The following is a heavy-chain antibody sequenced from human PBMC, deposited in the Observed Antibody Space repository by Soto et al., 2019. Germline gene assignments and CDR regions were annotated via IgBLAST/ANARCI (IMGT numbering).Heavy chain of an antibody. Sequence: QVQLQESDPGLVKPWETLSLTCTVSGASIRSSYWSWIRQSPGKGLEWIAYVYYTGKTNSNPSLSGRVTVSVDTSKNQLSLKLTSATAADTAVYYCARGCFETGTGHSNPFDIWGQGTRVTVSS. CDR3: ARGCFETGTGHSNPFDI. V-gene: IGHV4-59*01. D-gene: IGHD1-7*01. CDR1: GASIRSSY. J-gene: IGHJ3*02. CDR2: VYYTGKT.